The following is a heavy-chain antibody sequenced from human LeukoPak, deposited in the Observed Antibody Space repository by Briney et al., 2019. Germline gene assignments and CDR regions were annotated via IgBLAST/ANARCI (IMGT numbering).Heavy chain of an antibody. CDR1: GGSVSSDY. D-gene: IGHD3-10*01. Sequence: SETLSLTCTVSGGSVSSDYWSWIRQPPGKGLEWIGYIYHSGSTYYNPSLKSRVTISVDRSKNQFSLKLSSVTAADTAVYYCARAGAVRGAFDIWGQGTMVTVSS. V-gene: IGHV4-59*02. CDR3: ARAGAVRGAFDI. J-gene: IGHJ3*02. CDR2: IYHSGST.